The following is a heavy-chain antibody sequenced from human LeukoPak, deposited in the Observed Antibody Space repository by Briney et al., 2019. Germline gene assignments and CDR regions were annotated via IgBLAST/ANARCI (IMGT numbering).Heavy chain of an antibody. D-gene: IGHD5-18*01. V-gene: IGHV3-33*01. Sequence: GGSLRLSCAASGFTFSSYGMHWVRQAPGKGLEWVAVIWYDGSNKYYADSVKGRFTISRDNSKNTLYLQMNSLRAEDTAVYYCARVLRGYSYGSDYWGQGTLVTVSS. CDR3: ARVLRGYSYGSDY. J-gene: IGHJ4*02. CDR2: IWYDGSNK. CDR1: GFTFSSYG.